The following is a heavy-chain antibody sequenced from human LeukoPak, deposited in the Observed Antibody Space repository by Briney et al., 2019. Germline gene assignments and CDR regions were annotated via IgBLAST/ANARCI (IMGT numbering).Heavy chain of an antibody. D-gene: IGHD5-18*01. CDR2: ISGSGGST. Sequence: PGGSLRLSSAASGFMLSSNALSVVRQAPGKGLEWVSAISGSGGSTYYADSVKRRFTISRDNSKNTLYLQMNSLRAEDTAVYYCANGVLYRYGDYYFDYWGQGTLVTVSS. J-gene: IGHJ4*02. CDR3: ANGVLYRYGDYYFDY. V-gene: IGHV3-23*01. CDR1: GFMLSSNA.